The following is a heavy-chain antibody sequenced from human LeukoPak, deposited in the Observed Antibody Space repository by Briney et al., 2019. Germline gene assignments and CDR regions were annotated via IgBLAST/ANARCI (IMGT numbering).Heavy chain of an antibody. V-gene: IGHV1-18*01. CDR3: ARKIAAAGTFFDWFDP. CDR1: GYTFTSYG. J-gene: IGHJ5*02. Sequence: ASVKVSCKASGYTFTSYGISWVRQAPGQGLEWMGWISAYNGNTNYAQKLQGRVTMTTDTSTSTAYMELRSLRSDDTAVYYCARKIAAAGTFFDWFDPWGQGTLVTVSS. D-gene: IGHD6-13*01. CDR2: ISAYNGNT.